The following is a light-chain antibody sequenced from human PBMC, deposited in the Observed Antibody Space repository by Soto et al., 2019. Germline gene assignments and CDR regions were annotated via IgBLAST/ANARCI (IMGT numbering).Light chain of an antibody. CDR2: EVT. CDR3: CSYAGSSTYV. V-gene: IGLV2-23*02. CDR1: SSDVGSYDL. Sequence: QSALTQPASASGSPGQSITISCSGTSSDVGSYDLVSWYQQHPGKAPKLIIHEVTKRSSGLSNRFSGSKSGNTASLTISGLQAEDEADYYCCSYAGSSTYVFGTGTKLTVL. J-gene: IGLJ1*01.